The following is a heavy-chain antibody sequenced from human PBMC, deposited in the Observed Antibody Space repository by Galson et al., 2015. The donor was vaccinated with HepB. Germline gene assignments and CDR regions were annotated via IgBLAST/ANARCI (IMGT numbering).Heavy chain of an antibody. J-gene: IGHJ4*02. CDR2: MSGSGGGT. V-gene: IGHV3-23*01. Sequence: LRLSCAASGFTFNSYAMSWVRQAPGKGLEWVSAMSGSGGGTYYADSVKGRFTISRDNSKNTLYPQMNSLRAEDTAVYYCAKEDYFDTSGYYSWGQGTLVTVSS. CDR1: GFTFNSYA. CDR3: AKEDYFDTSGYYS. D-gene: IGHD3-22*01.